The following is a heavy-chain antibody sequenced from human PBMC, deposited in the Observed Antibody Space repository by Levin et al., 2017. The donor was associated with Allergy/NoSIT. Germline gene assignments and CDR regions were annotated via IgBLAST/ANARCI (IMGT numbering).Heavy chain of an antibody. Sequence: ESLKISCTVSGGSVDSGSYCWTWLRQPPGKTLEWIGHAFYSGKANYNSSLRSRVAISVDTPNKQFSLRLSSVTAADTAVYFCARFRLGAAATLFDSWGQGTLVTVSA. D-gene: IGHD6-13*01. CDR2: AFYSGKA. CDR3: ARFRLGAAATLFDS. CDR1: GGSVDSGSYC. J-gene: IGHJ4*02. V-gene: IGHV4-61*01.